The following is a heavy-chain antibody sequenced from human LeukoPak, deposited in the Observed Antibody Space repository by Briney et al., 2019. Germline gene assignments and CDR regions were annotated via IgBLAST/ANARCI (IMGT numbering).Heavy chain of an antibody. Sequence: GGSLRLSCAASGFTFSNFGMHWVRQTPGMGLEWVAFIRHGGIDQYYADSVKGRFTVSRDNSKKTLYLQMNRLRAEDTAVFYCAKDRMGATYVLDSWGQGTLVTVSS. D-gene: IGHD1-26*01. J-gene: IGHJ4*02. CDR3: AKDRMGATYVLDS. V-gene: IGHV3-30*02. CDR1: GFTFSNFG. CDR2: IRHGGIDQ.